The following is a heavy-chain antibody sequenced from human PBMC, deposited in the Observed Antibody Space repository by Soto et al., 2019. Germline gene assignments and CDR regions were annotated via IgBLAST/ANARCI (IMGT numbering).Heavy chain of an antibody. CDR3: ARDSYYGSGSTTLQELNWFDP. V-gene: IGHV1-69*13. D-gene: IGHD3-10*01. CDR1: GGTFSSYA. Sequence: SVKVSCKASGGTFSSYAISWVRQAPGQGLEWMGGIIPIFGTANYAQKFQGRVTITADESTSTAYMELSSLRSEDTAVYYCARDSYYGSGSTTLQELNWFDPWGQGTMVTVYS. CDR2: IIPIFGTA. J-gene: IGHJ5*02.